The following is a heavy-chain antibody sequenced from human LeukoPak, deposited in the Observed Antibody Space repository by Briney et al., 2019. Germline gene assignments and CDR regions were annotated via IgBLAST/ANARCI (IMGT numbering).Heavy chain of an antibody. CDR3: AKEWSSGWFD. V-gene: IGHV3-23*01. D-gene: IGHD6-19*01. J-gene: IGHJ4*02. CDR2: ISGSGGST. Sequence: GGSLRLSCAASGFTFSSYVMNWVRQAPGKGLEWVSSISGSGGSTYYADSVKGRFTISRDNFKNTLYLQMNSLRAEDTAVYYCAKEWSSGWFDWGQGTLVTVSS. CDR1: GFTFSSYV.